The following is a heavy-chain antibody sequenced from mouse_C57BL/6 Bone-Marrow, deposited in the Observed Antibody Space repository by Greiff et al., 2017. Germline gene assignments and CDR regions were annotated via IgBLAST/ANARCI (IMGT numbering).Heavy chain of an antibody. D-gene: IGHD2-2*01. J-gene: IGHJ2*01. CDR3: AIGLRRGRCEY. CDR2: ISGGGGNT. Sequence: EVQRVESGGGLVKPGGSLKLSCAASGFTFSSYTMSWVRQTPEKRLEWVATISGGGGNTYYPDSVKGRVTISRDNAKNTLYLQMSSLRSEDTALYDCAIGLRRGRCEYWGQGTTLTVSS. CDR1: GFTFSSYT. V-gene: IGHV5-9*01.